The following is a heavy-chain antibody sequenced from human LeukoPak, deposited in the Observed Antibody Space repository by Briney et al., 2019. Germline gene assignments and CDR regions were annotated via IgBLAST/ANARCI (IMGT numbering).Heavy chain of an antibody. CDR3: ARAGRVTTTYWYFDL. D-gene: IGHD4-17*01. CDR2: ISYDGSNK. Sequence: GGSLRLSCAASGFTFSSYAMHWVRQAPGKGLEWVAVISYDGSNKHYADSVKGRFTISRDNSKNTMYLQMNSLRGEDTAVYYCARAGRVTTTYWYFDLWGQGTLVTVSS. J-gene: IGHJ2*01. CDR1: GFTFSSYA. V-gene: IGHV3-30-3*01.